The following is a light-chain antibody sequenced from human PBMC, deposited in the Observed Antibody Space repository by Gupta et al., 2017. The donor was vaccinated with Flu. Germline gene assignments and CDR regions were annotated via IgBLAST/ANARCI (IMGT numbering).Light chain of an antibody. Sequence: EIVLTQSPSTLSLSPGERAALSCRASQSGSGYLAWYQQKPGQAPRLLIYNVSNRATGIPDRCSGSGYGTDFTLTISSREQEDFAVYHCQMRDSGPPSFTFGHGTKVDI. CDR1: QSGSGY. CDR3: QMRDSGPPSFT. J-gene: IGKJ3*01. V-gene: IGKV3-11*01. CDR2: NVS.